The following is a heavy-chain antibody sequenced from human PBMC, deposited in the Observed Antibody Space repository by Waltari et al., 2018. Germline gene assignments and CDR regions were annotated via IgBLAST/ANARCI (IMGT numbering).Heavy chain of an antibody. J-gene: IGHJ3*02. CDR3: ARLPRGSVIIGAFDI. D-gene: IGHD3-22*01. Sequence: VQLQESGPGLVKPSETLSLTCDVSEASITGHFCSWIRQAPGKGLEWIGYMYFSGTHNYNPSLKSRVTISIDTSKSRFSLNLRSVTTADTAIYYCARLPRGSVIIGAFDIWGQGTQVTVSS. V-gene: IGHV4-59*11. CDR2: MYFSGTH. CDR1: EASITGHF.